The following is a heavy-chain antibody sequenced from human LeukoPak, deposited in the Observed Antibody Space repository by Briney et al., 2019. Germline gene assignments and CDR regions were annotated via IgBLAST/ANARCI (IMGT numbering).Heavy chain of an antibody. J-gene: IGHJ5*02. CDR1: GYTFTSYE. D-gene: IGHD3-9*01. CDR3: ARDILTGPTNWFDP. Sequence: ASVKVSCKASGYTFTSYEIIWVRQATGQGLEWMGWMNPNSGDTGYAQKFQGRVTMTRDTSISTAYMELSSLRSEDTAVYYCARDILTGPTNWFDPWGQGTLVTVSS. V-gene: IGHV1-8*01. CDR2: MNPNSGDT.